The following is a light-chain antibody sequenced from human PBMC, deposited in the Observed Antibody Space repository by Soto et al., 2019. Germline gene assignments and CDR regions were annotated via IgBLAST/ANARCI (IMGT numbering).Light chain of an antibody. Sequence: EVVLTQSPATLSLSPGERATLSCRASQSVRSYLAWFQHKPGQAPRLLIYDASNRATGIPGRFSGSGFGTDFTLTISSLEPEGFGVYYGQQRTNWPPLTFGGGTRVEIK. CDR3: QQRTNWPPLT. V-gene: IGKV3-11*01. J-gene: IGKJ4*01. CDR2: DAS. CDR1: QSVRSY.